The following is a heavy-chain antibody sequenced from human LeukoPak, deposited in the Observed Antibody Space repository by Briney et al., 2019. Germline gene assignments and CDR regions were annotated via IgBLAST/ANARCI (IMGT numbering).Heavy chain of an antibody. J-gene: IGHJ4*02. CDR2: ISYDGSNK. V-gene: IGHV3-30*14. CDR3: ARESSGYFDY. Sequence: GRSLRLSCAASGFTFSSYAMHWVRQAPGKGLEWVAVISYDGSNKYYADSVKGRFTISRHNSQNTLYLQMNSLRAEDTAVYYCARESSGYFDYWGQGSLVTVSS. CDR1: GFTFSSYA. D-gene: IGHD3-22*01.